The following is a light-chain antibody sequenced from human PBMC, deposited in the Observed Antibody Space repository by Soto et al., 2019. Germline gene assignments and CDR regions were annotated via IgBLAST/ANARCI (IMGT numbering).Light chain of an antibody. V-gene: IGKV3-15*01. CDR1: QNIHIN. Sequence: EIVMTQFPDTLSMSPGDTATLSCRSSQNIHINLAWYQQKPGQAPTLLIYGVTARAPGVPARFSGSGSGTDFTLTIRSVQSGDFGVFYCQQYEGWPRTFGLGTKVEIQ. CDR3: QQYEGWPRT. CDR2: GVT. J-gene: IGKJ2*01.